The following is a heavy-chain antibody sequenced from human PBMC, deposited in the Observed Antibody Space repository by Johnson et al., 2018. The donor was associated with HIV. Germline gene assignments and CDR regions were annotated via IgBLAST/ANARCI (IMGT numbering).Heavy chain of an antibody. CDR3: ARGRITLYIVDLRGGSFDM. V-gene: IGHV3-30*04. CDR1: GFTFSSYA. CDR2: ISYDGSNK. J-gene: IGHJ3*02. D-gene: IGHD5-12*01. Sequence: QVQLVESGGGLIQPGGSLRLSCAASGFTFSSYAMHWVRQAPGKGLEWVAVISYDGSNKYYADSVKGRFTISRDNSKNTLYLKMNSLRAEDTAVYYCARGRITLYIVDLRGGSFDMWGQGTAVTVSS.